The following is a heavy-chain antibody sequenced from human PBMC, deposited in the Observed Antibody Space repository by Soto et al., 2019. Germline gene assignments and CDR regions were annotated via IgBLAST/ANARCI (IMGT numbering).Heavy chain of an antibody. CDR2: ISYDGSNK. J-gene: IGHJ4*02. CDR1: GFTFSSHA. V-gene: IGHV3-30-3*01. Sequence: SLRLSCAASGFTFSSHAMHWVRQAPGKGLEWVAVISYDGSNKYYADSVKGRFTISRDNSKNTLYLQMNSLRAEDTAVYYCARNQAPYSGYGDFDYWGQGTLVTVSS. D-gene: IGHD5-12*01. CDR3: ARNQAPYSGYGDFDY.